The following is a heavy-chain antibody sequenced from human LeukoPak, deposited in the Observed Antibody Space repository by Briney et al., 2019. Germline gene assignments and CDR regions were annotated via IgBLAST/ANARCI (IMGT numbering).Heavy chain of an antibody. J-gene: IGHJ4*02. CDR1: GFTFSSYT. CDR2: ISSGSSYI. V-gene: IGHV3-21*01. D-gene: IGHD4-23*01. CDR3: ATGTEETTVVTPCY. Sequence: GGSLRLSCAASGFTFSSYTMNWVRQAPGKGLDWASSISSGSSYIYYADSVKGRFTISRDNAKNSLHLQMNSLRVEDTAVYYCATGTEETTVVTPCYWGQGTLVTVSS.